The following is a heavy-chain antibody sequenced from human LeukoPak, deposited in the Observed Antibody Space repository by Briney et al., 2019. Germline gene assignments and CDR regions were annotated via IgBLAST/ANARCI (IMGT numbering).Heavy chain of an antibody. D-gene: IGHD5-12*01. Sequence: GESLKISCKGSGYSFTKYWIAWVRQMPGKGLEWMGIIYPGDSDTRYSPSFQGQVTISADKFITTAYLQWSSLKASDTAMYYCARHFEYNGYDGDYWGQGTLVTVSS. CDR2: IYPGDSDT. J-gene: IGHJ4*02. CDR3: ARHFEYNGYDGDY. CDR1: GYSFTKYW. V-gene: IGHV5-51*01.